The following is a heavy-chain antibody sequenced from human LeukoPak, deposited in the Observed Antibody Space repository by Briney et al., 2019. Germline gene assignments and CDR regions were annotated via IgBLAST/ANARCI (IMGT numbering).Heavy chain of an antibody. D-gene: IGHD1-26*01. CDR3: ARGTGVGAPYYFDY. CDR2: INPNSGGT. CDR1: GYTFTGYY. V-gene: IGHV1-2*02. Sequence: ASVKVFCKASGYTFTGYYLHWVRQAPGQGLEWMGWINPNSGGTEYAQKFQGRVTMTRDTSISTAYMELSRLRSDDTAVYYCARGTGVGAPYYFDYWGQGTLVTVSS. J-gene: IGHJ4*02.